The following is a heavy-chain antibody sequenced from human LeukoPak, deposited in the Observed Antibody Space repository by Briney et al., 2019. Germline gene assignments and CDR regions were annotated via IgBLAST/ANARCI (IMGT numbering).Heavy chain of an antibody. CDR3: AREGTTVTHFDY. Sequence: SETLSLTCTVSGGSITGYYWSWIRQPPGKGLEWIGYIYSSGSTNYNPSLKSRVTISIDTSKNQFSLKLSSVTAADTAVYYCAREGTTVTHFDYWGQGTLVTVSS. D-gene: IGHD4-11*01. CDR2: IYSSGST. J-gene: IGHJ4*02. CDR1: GGSITGYY. V-gene: IGHV4-59*01.